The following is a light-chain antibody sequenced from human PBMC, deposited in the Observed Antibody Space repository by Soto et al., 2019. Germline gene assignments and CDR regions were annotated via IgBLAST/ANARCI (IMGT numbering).Light chain of an antibody. CDR1: PSVSSSY. Sequence: EIVLTQSPATLTLSPGERATLSCRASPSVSSSYLAWYQQKPGQAPRLLLYGASSRATGIPDRFSGSGSGTDFTLTISRLEPEDFAVYYCQQYGSSPLTFGGGTKVEIK. J-gene: IGKJ4*01. CDR3: QQYGSSPLT. CDR2: GAS. V-gene: IGKV3-20*01.